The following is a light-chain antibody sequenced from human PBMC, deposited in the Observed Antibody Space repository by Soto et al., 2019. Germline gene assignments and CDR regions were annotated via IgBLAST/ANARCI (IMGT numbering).Light chain of an antibody. CDR2: GAS. J-gene: IGKJ2*01. V-gene: IGKV3-20*01. CDR3: QQYGSAPPHT. CDR1: QSVSSSY. Sequence: EIVLTQSPGTLSLSPGERATLSCRASQSVSSSYLAWYQQQPGQAPRPLIYGASSRVTIIPDRFSGSGSGTDFTLPISRVEPEDFAVYYCQQYGSAPPHTFGQGTKLDI.